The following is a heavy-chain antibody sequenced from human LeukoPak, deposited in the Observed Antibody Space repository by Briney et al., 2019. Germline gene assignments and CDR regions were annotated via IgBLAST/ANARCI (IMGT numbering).Heavy chain of an antibody. CDR3: ASKGGVIGTHVDY. CDR2: IYHSGST. Sequence: SETLSLTCAVYGGSFSGYYWSWIRQPPGKGLEWIGEIYHSGSTHYNPSLKSRVTISVDKSKNQFSLKLSSVTAADTAVYYCASKGGVIGTHVDYWGQGTLVTVSS. J-gene: IGHJ4*02. D-gene: IGHD3-16*02. V-gene: IGHV4-34*01. CDR1: GGSFSGYY.